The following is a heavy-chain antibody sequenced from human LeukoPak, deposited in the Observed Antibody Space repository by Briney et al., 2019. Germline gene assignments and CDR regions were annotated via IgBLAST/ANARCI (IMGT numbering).Heavy chain of an antibody. CDR1: GGSISSYY. V-gene: IGHV4-59*01. CDR2: IYYSGST. Sequence: SETLSLTCTVSGGSISSYYWSWIRQPPGEGLEWIGYIYYSGSTNYNPSLKSRVTISVDTSKNQFSLKLSSVTAADTAVYYCARSRRGYSYGPDYWGQGTLVTVSS. CDR3: ARSRRGYSYGPDY. D-gene: IGHD5-18*01. J-gene: IGHJ4*02.